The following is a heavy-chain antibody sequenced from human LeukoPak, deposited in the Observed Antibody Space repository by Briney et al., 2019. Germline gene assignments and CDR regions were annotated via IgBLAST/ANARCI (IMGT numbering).Heavy chain of an antibody. Sequence: GSLRLSCAASGFTFSSYAMSWVRQAPGKGLEWVSPISGSGASTYYADSVKGRFTISRDNSKNTLYLQMNSLRAEDTAVYYCAKGRGFTSTSCYNYWGQGTLVTVSS. CDR3: AKGRGFTSTSCYNY. J-gene: IGHJ4*02. CDR1: GFTFSSYA. V-gene: IGHV3-23*01. CDR2: ISGSGAST. D-gene: IGHD2-2*02.